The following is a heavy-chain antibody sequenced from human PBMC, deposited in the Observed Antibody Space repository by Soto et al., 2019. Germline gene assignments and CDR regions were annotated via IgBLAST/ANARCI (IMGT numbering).Heavy chain of an antibody. CDR3: ASSGYQRGITMVRGGDV. CDR2: IIPIFGTA. J-gene: IGHJ6*02. D-gene: IGHD3-10*01. V-gene: IGHV1-69*06. Sequence: ASVKVSCKASGGTFSSYAISWVRQAPGQGLEWMGGIIPIFGTANYAQKFQGRVTITADKSTSTAYMELSSLRSEDTAVYYCASSGYQRGITMVRGGDVWGQGTTVTVSS. CDR1: GGTFSSYA.